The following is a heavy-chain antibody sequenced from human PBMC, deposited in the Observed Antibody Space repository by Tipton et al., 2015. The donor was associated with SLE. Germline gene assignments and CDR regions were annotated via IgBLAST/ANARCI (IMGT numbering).Heavy chain of an antibody. V-gene: IGHV4-38-2*02. CDR3: ARRLVRYDSRYFDL. J-gene: IGHJ2*01. D-gene: IGHD3-22*01. CDR1: GYSISSGYY. CDR2: ISHSGST. Sequence: TLSLTCTVSGYSISSGYYWSWIRQPPGKGLEWIGEISHSGSTNYNPSLKSRVTISVDTSKNQFSLKLSSVTAADTAVYYCARRLVRYDSRYFDLWGRGTLVTVSS.